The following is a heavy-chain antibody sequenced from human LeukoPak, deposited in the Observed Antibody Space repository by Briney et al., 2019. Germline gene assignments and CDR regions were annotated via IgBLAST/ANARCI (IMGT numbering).Heavy chain of an antibody. Sequence: SETLSLTCAVYGGSFSGYYWSWIRQPPGKGLEWIGEINHSGSTNYNPSLKSRVTVSVDTSKNQFSLKLNSVTAADTAVYYCARKGYSYGYFNCWGQGTLVTVSS. V-gene: IGHV4-34*01. CDR2: INHSGST. D-gene: IGHD5-18*01. J-gene: IGHJ4*02. CDR3: ARKGYSYGYFNC. CDR1: GGSFSGYY.